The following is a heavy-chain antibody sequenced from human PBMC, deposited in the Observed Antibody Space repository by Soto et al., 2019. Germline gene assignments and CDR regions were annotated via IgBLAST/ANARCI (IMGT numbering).Heavy chain of an antibody. D-gene: IGHD3-16*01. V-gene: IGHV1-46*01. CDR2: INPSGGST. Sequence: GASVKVSCKASGYTFTSYYMHWVRQAPGQGLEWMGIINPSGGSTSYAQKFQGRVTMTRDTSTSTVYMELSSLRSEDTAVYYCARDIRSAVYYYYHYGMDVWGQGTTVTVSS. CDR1: GYTFTSYY. CDR3: ARDIRSAVYYYYHYGMDV. J-gene: IGHJ6*02.